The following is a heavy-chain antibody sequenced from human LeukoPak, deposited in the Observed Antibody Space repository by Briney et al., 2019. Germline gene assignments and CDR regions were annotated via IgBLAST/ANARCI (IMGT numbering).Heavy chain of an antibody. J-gene: IGHJ4*02. CDR2: ISAGSNTL. Sequence: GVSLRLSCVASGFRLSNYGMNWVSQAPGKGLEWVSYISAGSNTLYYVDSVKGRFTISRDNARNSLYLQLDSLRAEDTAVYYCARDFSRWNGDFGCWGQGTLVTVSS. CDR3: ARDFSRWNGDFGC. V-gene: IGHV3-48*01. CDR1: GFRLSNYG. D-gene: IGHD6-13*01.